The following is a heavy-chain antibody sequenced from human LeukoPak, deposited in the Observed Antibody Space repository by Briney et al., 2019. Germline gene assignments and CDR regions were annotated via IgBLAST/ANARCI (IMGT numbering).Heavy chain of an antibody. D-gene: IGHD3-22*01. Sequence: GESLKISCKGSGYSFITYWIGWVRQMPGKGLEWMGIIYPGDSDTRYSPSFQGQVTISVDKSISTAYLQWSSLKASDTAMYYCARRGDSSGYYYMFDPWGQGTLVTVSS. V-gene: IGHV5-51*01. J-gene: IGHJ5*02. CDR3: ARRGDSSGYYYMFDP. CDR2: IYPGDSDT. CDR1: GYSFITYW.